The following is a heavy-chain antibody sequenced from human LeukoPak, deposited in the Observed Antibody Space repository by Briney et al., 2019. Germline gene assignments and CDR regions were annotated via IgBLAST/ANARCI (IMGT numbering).Heavy chain of an antibody. D-gene: IGHD3-22*01. Sequence: GESLKISCQASGYRFSTYWIGWVRQMPGKGLEWMGIIYPDDPDIRYRPSFQGQVTISADKSISTAYLQWSSLKASDTAMYYCARGYDSSWGAFGIWGQGTVVTVSS. CDR2: IYPDDPDI. J-gene: IGHJ3*02. CDR3: ARGYDSSWGAFGI. V-gene: IGHV5-51*01. CDR1: GYRFSTYW.